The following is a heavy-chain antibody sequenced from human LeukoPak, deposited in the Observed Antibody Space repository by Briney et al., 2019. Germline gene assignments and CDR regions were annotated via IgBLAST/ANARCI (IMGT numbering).Heavy chain of an antibody. CDR3: ARDAWGYGGNSYWYFDL. D-gene: IGHD4-23*01. J-gene: IGHJ2*01. Sequence: GGSLRLSCAASGFTFSSYWMSWVRQAPGKGLEWVANIKQDGSEKYYVDSVKGRFTISRDNAKNSLYLQMNSLRAEDTAVYYCARDAWGYGGNSYWYFDLWGRGTLVTVSS. V-gene: IGHV3-7*01. CDR2: IKQDGSEK. CDR1: GFTFSSYW.